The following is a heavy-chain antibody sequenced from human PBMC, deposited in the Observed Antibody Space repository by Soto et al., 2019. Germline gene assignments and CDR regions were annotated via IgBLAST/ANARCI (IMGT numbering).Heavy chain of an antibody. CDR1: GYTLNPFY. J-gene: IGHJ4*02. CDR2: INPNSGGT. V-gene: IGHV1-2*04. Sequence: ASVKVSCKASGYTLNPFYMHWVRQAPGQGLEWMGWINPNSGGTNYAQKFQGWVTMTRDTSISTAYMELSRLRSDDTAVYYCARDEGYECGGDCYSNTLDYWGQGTLVTVSS. D-gene: IGHD2-21*02. CDR3: ARDEGYECGGDCYSNTLDY.